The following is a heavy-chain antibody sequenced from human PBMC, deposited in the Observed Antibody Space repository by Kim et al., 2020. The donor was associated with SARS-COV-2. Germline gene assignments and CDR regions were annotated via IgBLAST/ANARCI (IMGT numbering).Heavy chain of an antibody. Sequence: ASVKVSCKASGHTFMNYYMHWVRQAPGQGLEWMGIINPSSGSTTYAQKFQGRVTMTSDTSTSTVYMELSSLRSEDTAMYYFARGVWSDNWGQGTLVTVSS. CDR3: ARGVWSDN. CDR1: GHTFMNYY. J-gene: IGHJ4*02. V-gene: IGHV1-46*01. D-gene: IGHD1-1*01. CDR2: INPSSGST.